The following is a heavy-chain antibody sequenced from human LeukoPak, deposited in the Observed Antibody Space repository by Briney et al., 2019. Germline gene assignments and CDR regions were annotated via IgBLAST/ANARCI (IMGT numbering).Heavy chain of an antibody. CDR1: GYSFTSYW. CDR3: ARAGSDPEGIAAAGTNLDY. Sequence: GESLKISCKGSGYSFTSYWIGWVRQMPGKGLEWMGIIYPGDSDTRYSPSFQGQVTISADKSISTAYLQWSSLKASDTAMYYCARAGSDPEGIAAAGTNLDYWGQGTLVTVSS. CDR2: IYPGDSDT. V-gene: IGHV5-51*01. J-gene: IGHJ4*02. D-gene: IGHD6-13*01.